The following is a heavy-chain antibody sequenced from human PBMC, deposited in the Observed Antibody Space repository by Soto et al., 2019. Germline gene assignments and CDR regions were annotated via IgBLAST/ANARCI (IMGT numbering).Heavy chain of an antibody. CDR2: IRSKANSYAT. D-gene: IGHD3-10*01. J-gene: IGHJ6*03. CDR3: TRGFPYYYYYMDV. V-gene: IGHV3-73*01. CDR1: GFTFSGSA. Sequence: GGSLRLSCAASGFTFSGSAMHWVRQASGKGLEWVGRIRSKANSYATAYAASVKGRFTISRVYSKNTAYLQMNSLKTEDTAVYYCTRGFPYYYYYMDVWGKGTTVTVSS.